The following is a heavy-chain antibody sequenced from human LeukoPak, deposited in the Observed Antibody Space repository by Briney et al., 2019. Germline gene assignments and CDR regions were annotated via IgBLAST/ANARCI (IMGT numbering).Heavy chain of an antibody. V-gene: IGHV3-9*01. J-gene: IGHJ4*02. CDR3: ARGEWELLTEDY. CDR2: ISWNSGSI. Sequence: GRSLRLSCAASGFTFDDYAMHWVRQAPGKGLEWVSGISWNSGSIGYADSVKGRFTISRDNAKNSLYLQMNSLRAEDTAVYYCARGEWELLTEDYWGQGTLVTVSS. D-gene: IGHD1-26*01. CDR1: GFTFDDYA.